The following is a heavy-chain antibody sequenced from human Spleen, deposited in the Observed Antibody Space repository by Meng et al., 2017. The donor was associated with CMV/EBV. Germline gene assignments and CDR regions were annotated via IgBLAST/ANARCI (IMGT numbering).Heavy chain of an antibody. D-gene: IGHD3-3*01. CDR2: IRYDGSDK. J-gene: IGHJ6*02. V-gene: IGHV3-33*06. Sequence: GESLKISCPASGCSFSSYGMHWVRQAPGKGLEWVAVIRYDGSDKYYADFVKGRFTISRDNSKNTLYLQINSLRAEDTAVYYCAKEASDDFWSGYQYGMDVWGQGTTVTVSS. CDR3: AKEASDDFWSGYQYGMDV. CDR1: GCSFSSYG.